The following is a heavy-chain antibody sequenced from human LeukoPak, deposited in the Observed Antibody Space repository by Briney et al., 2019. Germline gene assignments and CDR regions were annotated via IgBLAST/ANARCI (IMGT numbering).Heavy chain of an antibody. CDR3: TTDPAYGWDFDY. J-gene: IGHJ4*02. CDR1: GFTGSNNY. D-gene: IGHD2-8*02. CDR2: IKSKTDGGTT. V-gene: IGHV3-15*01. Sequence: GGSLRLSCAASGFTGSNNYVSWVRQAPGKGLEWVGRIKSKTDGGTTDYAAPVKGRFTISRDDSKNTLYLQMNSLKTEDTAVYYCTTDPAYGWDFDYWGQGTLVTVSS.